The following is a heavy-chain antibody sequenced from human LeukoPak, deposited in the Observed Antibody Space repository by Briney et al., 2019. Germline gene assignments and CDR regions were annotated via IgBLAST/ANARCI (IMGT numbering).Heavy chain of an antibody. D-gene: IGHD3-22*01. CDR3: ARGDRAASGYDY. CDR1: GFTVSSNY. Sequence: GGTLRLSCAASGFTVSSNYMNWVRQAPGKGLEWVSVIYSGGRMYYADSVKGRFIISRDNSKHTLYLQMNSLRAEDTAVYYCARGDRAASGYDYWGQGTLVTVSS. J-gene: IGHJ4*02. V-gene: IGHV3-66*01. CDR2: IYSGGRM.